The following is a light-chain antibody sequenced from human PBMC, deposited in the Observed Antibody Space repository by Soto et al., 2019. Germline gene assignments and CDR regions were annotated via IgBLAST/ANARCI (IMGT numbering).Light chain of an antibody. V-gene: IGKV3-15*01. Sequence: EVVMTQSPATLSVSPGERATLSCRASQSVNANLAWYQQKPGQAPRLLIHGASNRATGIPARFSGSGFGTEFILILSTLQSEAFAVYYCQKYNTWLWMFDQGTKVEI. CDR2: GAS. CDR1: QSVNAN. CDR3: QKYNTWLWM. J-gene: IGKJ1*01.